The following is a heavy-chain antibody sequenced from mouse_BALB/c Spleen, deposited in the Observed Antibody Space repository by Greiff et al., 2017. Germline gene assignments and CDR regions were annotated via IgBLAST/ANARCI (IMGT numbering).Heavy chain of an antibody. CDR3: ARDGSSPYYYAMDY. CDR2: ISYSGST. Sequence: EVQLQQSGPGLVKPSQSLSLTCTVTGYSITSDYAWNLIRQFPGNKLEWMGYISYSGSTSYNPSLKSRISITRDTSKNQFFLQLNSVTTEDTATYYCARDGSSPYYYAMDYWGQGTSVTVSS. CDR1: GYSITSDYA. D-gene: IGHD1-1*01. J-gene: IGHJ4*01. V-gene: IGHV3-2*02.